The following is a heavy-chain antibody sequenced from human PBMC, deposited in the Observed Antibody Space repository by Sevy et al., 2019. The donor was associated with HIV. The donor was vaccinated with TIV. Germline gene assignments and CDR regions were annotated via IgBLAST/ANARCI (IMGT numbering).Heavy chain of an antibody. J-gene: IGHJ3*02. CDR2: IYPGDSDT. V-gene: IGHV5-51*01. CDR1: GYSFTSYW. CDR3: ARPRITIFGSGAFDI. D-gene: IGHD3-3*01. Sequence: GESLKISCKGSGYSFTSYWIGWVRQMPGKGLEWMGIIYPGDSDTRYSPSFQGQVTISADKSISTAYLQRSSLKASDTAMYYCARPRITIFGSGAFDIWGQGTMVTVSS.